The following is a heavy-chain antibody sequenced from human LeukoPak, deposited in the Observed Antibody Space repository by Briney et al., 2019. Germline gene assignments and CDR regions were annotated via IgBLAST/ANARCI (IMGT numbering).Heavy chain of an antibody. CDR1: GFTFSSYA. CDR2: ISGSGGST. CDR3: AKALPARGIVVVVASPDSFDY. D-gene: IGHD2-15*01. V-gene: IGHV3-23*01. J-gene: IGHJ4*02. Sequence: PGGSLRLSCAASGFTFSSYAMSWVRQAPGKGLEWVSAISGSGGSTYYADSVKGRFTISRDNSKNTLYLQMNSLRAEDTAVYYCAKALPARGIVVVVASPDSFDYWGQGTLVTVSS.